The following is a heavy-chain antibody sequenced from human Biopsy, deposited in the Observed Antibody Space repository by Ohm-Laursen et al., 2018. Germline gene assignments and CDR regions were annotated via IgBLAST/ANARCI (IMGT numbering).Heavy chain of an antibody. CDR3: GSSIHLRY. CDR2: LDSDGNFI. CDR1: GFAFRSSC. V-gene: IGHV3-74*01. Sequence: SLRLSCTASGFAFRSSCMYWIRQGPGKGLERVSRLDSDGNFINYADSVKGRFTISRDNAKNTLYLQMNGLRAEDTGVYYCGSSIHLRYWGRGTLVTVSS. D-gene: IGHD3-16*01. J-gene: IGHJ4*02.